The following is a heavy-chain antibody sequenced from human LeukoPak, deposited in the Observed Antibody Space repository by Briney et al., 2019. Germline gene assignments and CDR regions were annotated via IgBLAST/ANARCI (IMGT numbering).Heavy chain of an antibody. Sequence: SETLSLTCAVYGGSFSGYYWSWIRQPPGKGLEWIGEINHSGSTNYNPSLKSRVTISVDTSKNQFSLKLSSVTAADTAVYYCARDHVVGAVEFDDWGQGTLVSV. CDR1: GGSFSGYY. CDR3: ARDHVVGAVEFDD. V-gene: IGHV4-34*01. CDR2: INHSGST. D-gene: IGHD1-26*01. J-gene: IGHJ4*02.